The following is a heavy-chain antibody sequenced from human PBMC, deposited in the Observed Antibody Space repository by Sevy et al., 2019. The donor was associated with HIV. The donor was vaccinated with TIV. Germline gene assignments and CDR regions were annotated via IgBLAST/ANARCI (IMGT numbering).Heavy chain of an antibody. CDR1: GFPPSDYSFSDYW. CDR2: IRSKTAGGTT. CDR3: ATNLVVVAAKIRDY. J-gene: IGHJ4*02. D-gene: IGHD2-15*01. Sequence: GGSLRLSCVASGFPPSDYSFSDYWMSWVRQAPGKGLEWVGHIRSKTAGGTTDYAAPVKGRFTISRDDSKNTLYLQMNSLKTEDTAVYYCATNLVVVAAKIRDYWGQGTLVTVSS. V-gene: IGHV3-15*01.